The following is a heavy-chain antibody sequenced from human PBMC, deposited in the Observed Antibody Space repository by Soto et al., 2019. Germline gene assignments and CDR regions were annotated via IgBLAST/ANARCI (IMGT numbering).Heavy chain of an antibody. D-gene: IGHD3-22*01. CDR3: ARQKYYYDSSGYLHGMDV. Sequence: EVQLVESGGGLVKPGGSLRLSCAASGFTLSGYSMTWVRQASGKGLEWVSFISSSSNRIFYGYSVKGRFTISRDDAKNSLYREMNSMRAEDTAVYHCARQKYYYDSSGYLHGMDVWGQGTTVTVSS. CDR1: GFTLSGYS. CDR2: ISSSSNRI. V-gene: IGHV3-21*01. J-gene: IGHJ6*02.